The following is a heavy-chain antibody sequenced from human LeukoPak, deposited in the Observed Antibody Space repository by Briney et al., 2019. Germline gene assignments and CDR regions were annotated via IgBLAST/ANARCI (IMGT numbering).Heavy chain of an antibody. D-gene: IGHD3-22*01. CDR1: GFTFSNYW. CDR2: INQDGSEK. Sequence: GGSLRLSCAVSGFTFSNYWMSWVRQAPGKGLEWVATINQDGSEKYYVDSVKGRFTISRDNAKKSLYLQMNSLRAEDTNEYYCAREGGNYDSSGHYQAYDAFDIWGQGTMVTVSS. J-gene: IGHJ3*02. V-gene: IGHV3-7*05. CDR3: AREGGNYDSSGHYQAYDAFDI.